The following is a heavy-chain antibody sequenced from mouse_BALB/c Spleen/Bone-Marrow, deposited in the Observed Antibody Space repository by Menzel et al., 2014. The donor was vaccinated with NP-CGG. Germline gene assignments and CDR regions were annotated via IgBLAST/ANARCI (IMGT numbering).Heavy chain of an antibody. CDR3: ARGGGAYYGNYWFAY. J-gene: IGHJ3*01. CDR1: GFTFSSYG. CDR2: ISSGGRYT. D-gene: IGHD2-10*01. V-gene: IGHV5-6*01. Sequence: EVKLMESGGDLVKPGGSLKLSCAASGFTFSSYGMSWVRQTPDKRLEWVATISSGGRYTYYPDSVKGRFTISRDNAKNPLYVQISSLKSEDTAMYYCARGGGAYYGNYWFAYWGQGTLVPVSA.